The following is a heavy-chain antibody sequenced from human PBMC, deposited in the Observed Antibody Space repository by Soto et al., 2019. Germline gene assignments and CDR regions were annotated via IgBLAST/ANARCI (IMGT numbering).Heavy chain of an antibody. Sequence: SQTLSLTCAISGDSVSSNSAAWNWIRQSPSRCLEWLGRTYYRSKWYNDYAVSVKSRITINPDTSKNQFSLQLNSVTPEDAAAYYCARGVRDIAVAGGDYWGQGTLVTVSS. CDR2: TYYRSKWYN. CDR3: ARGVRDIAVAGGDY. J-gene: IGHJ4*02. CDR1: GDSVSSNSAA. D-gene: IGHD6-19*01. V-gene: IGHV6-1*01.